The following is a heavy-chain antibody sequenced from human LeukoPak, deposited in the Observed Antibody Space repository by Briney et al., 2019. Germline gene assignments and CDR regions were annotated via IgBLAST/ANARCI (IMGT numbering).Heavy chain of an antibody. D-gene: IGHD1-26*01. V-gene: IGHV3-30-3*01. J-gene: IGHJ3*02. Sequence: GGSLRLSCAASGFTFSSYAMHWVRQAPGKGLEWVVVISYDGSNKYYADSVKGRFTISRDNSKNTLYLQMNRLRVEDTAVYYCARAPPGKNDAFYIWGKGTMVTVS. CDR1: GFTFSSYA. CDR2: ISYDGSNK. CDR3: ARAPPGKNDAFYI.